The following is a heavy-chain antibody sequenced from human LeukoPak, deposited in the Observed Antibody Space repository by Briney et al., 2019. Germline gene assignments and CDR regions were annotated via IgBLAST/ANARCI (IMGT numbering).Heavy chain of an antibody. CDR2: IYYSGST. CDR1: GGSVSSGSHY. J-gene: IGHJ4*02. D-gene: IGHD5-18*01. Sequence: SETLSLTCTVSGGSVSSGSHYWSWIRQPPGKGLEWIGYIYYSGSTNYNLSLKSRVTISVDTSKNQFSLKLSSVTAADTAVYHCAREAMYSYGNNFDYWGQGTLVTVSS. CDR3: AREAMYSYGNNFDY. V-gene: IGHV4-61*01.